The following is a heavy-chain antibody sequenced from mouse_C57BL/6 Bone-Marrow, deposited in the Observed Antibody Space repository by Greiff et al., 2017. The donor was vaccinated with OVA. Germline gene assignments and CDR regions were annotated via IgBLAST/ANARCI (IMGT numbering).Heavy chain of an antibody. D-gene: IGHD1-1*02. J-gene: IGHJ3*01. CDR2: IWGVGST. Sequence: QVHVKQSGPGLVAPSQSLSITCTVSGFSLTSYGVDWVRQSPGKGLAWLGVIWGVGSTNYNSALKSRLSISKDNAKSQVFLKMNSRQTDDTAMYYCASGRDGASFAYWGQGTLVTVSA. V-gene: IGHV2-6*01. CDR3: ASGRDGASFAY. CDR1: GFSLTSYG.